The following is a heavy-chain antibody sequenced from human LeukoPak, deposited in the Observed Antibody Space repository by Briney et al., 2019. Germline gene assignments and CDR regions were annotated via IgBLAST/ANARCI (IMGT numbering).Heavy chain of an antibody. CDR2: ISGSGGST. CDR1: SGSMTGNH. V-gene: IGHV3-23*01. CDR3: ERERWSRVVATITSHRSYYYYYMDV. Sequence: ETLSLTCTVSSGSMTGNHWNWIRQPPGKGLEWVSAISGSGGSTYYADSVKGRFTISRDNSKNTLYLQMNSLRAEDTAVYYCERERWSRVVATITSHRSYYYYYMDVWGKGTTVTVSS. D-gene: IGHD5-12*01. J-gene: IGHJ6*03.